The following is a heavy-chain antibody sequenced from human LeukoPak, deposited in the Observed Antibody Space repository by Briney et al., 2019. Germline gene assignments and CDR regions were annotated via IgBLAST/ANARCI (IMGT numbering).Heavy chain of an antibody. D-gene: IGHD1-1*01. CDR1: GFSFSTYA. Sequence: PGGSLRLSCAVSGFSFSTYAVGWVRQAPGKGLECVAIGGAGGGRYYADSVKGRFTVSRDNSKNTLVLQMNSLRAEDTAVYHCAKLRGARYSLYYFDSWARELWSPSLQ. J-gene: IGHJ4*02. CDR2: IGGAGGGR. CDR3: AKLRGARYSLYYFDS. V-gene: IGHV3-23*01.